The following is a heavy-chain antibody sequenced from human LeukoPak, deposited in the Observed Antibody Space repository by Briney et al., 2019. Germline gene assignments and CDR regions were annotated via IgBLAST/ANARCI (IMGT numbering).Heavy chain of an antibody. D-gene: IGHD4-17*01. Sequence: QPGGSLRLSCAASGITVSSNYMSGVRQAPGKGLVWVSRINSDGSSTYYADSVKGRFSISRDNAKNTLYLQMNSLRAEDTAVYYCTRGYGDWFDPWGQGTLVTVSS. CDR1: GITVSSNY. CDR3: TRGYGDWFDP. J-gene: IGHJ5*02. CDR2: INSDGSST. V-gene: IGHV3-74*01.